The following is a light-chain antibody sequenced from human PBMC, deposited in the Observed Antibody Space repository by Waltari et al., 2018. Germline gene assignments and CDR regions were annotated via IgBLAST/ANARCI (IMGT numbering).Light chain of an antibody. V-gene: IGKV4-1*01. CDR1: QSVLYSSNNKNY. Sequence: DIVMTQSPDSLAVSLGERATINCKSSQSVLYSSNNKNYLACYQQKPGQPPKLLIYWASTRESGVPDRFSGSESGTDFTLTISSLQAEDVAVYYCHQYYSTPFTFGPGTKVDIK. CDR3: HQYYSTPFT. J-gene: IGKJ3*01. CDR2: WAS.